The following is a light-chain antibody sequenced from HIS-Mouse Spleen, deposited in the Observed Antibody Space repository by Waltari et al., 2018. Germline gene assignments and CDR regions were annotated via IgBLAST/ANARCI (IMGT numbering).Light chain of an antibody. CDR2: EDS. CDR3: YSTDSSGNHRV. V-gene: IGLV3-10*01. J-gene: IGLJ2*01. Sequence: SYELTQPPSVSVSPGQTARITCSGDALPKKYAYWYQQKSGKAPVLVIDEDSKRPSGIPDRFSGSSSLTMATLTISGAQVEDEADYYCYSTDSSGNHRVFGGGTKLTVL. CDR1: ALPKKY.